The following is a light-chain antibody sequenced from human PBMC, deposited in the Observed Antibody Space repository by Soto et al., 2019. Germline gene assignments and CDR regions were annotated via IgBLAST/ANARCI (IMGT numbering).Light chain of an antibody. J-gene: IGLJ3*02. CDR3: ASHTTSLTWV. CDR2: EVS. CDR1: SSDIGAYNH. Sequence: QSALTQAASASGSPGQSITIYCTGTSSDIGAYNHVSWYQQHPGKAPKVLIYEVSDRPSGISNRFSGSKSGNTASLTISGLQAEDEADYYCASHTTSLTWVFGGGTKLTVL. V-gene: IGLV2-14*01.